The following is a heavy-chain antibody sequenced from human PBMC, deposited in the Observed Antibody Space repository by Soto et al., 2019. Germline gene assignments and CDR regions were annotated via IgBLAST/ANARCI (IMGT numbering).Heavy chain of an antibody. CDR3: TTLDYASSRYSNDYYFDY. V-gene: IGHV3-15*07. D-gene: IGHD3-22*01. CDR1: GFTFSNAW. Sequence: EVQLVESGGGLVKPGGSLRLSCAASGFTFSNAWMNWVRQAPGKGLEWVGRIKSKTDGGTTDYAAPVKGRFTISRNDSIHPLYLQMNRLKTEDTAVYYCTTLDYASSRYSNDYYFDYCCQGTLVTVSS. J-gene: IGHJ4*02. CDR2: IKSKTDGGTT.